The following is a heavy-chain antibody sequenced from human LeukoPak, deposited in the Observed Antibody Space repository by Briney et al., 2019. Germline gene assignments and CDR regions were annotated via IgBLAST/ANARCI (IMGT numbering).Heavy chain of an antibody. CDR3: ARTGIDDYYDSSGYYQY. D-gene: IGHD3-22*01. CDR2: ISSSGSTI. CDR1: GFTVSNNY. J-gene: IGHJ4*02. V-gene: IGHV3-11*01. Sequence: GGSLRLSCAASGFTVSNNYMSWIRQAPGKGLEWVSYISSSGSTIYYADSVKGRFTISRDNSKNTLYLQMNSLRAEDTAVYYCARTGIDDYYDSSGYYQYWGQGTLVTVSS.